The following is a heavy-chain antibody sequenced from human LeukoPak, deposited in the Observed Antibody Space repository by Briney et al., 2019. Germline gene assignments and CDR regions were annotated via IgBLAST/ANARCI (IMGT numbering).Heavy chain of an antibody. Sequence: GESLKISCKGSGYSFTDYWIAWVRQMPGKGLEWMGTIYPGDSDTRYSPSLQGQVTISADKSISTAYLQWNSLKAPDTAMYYCARLLYYYDSTGXXRILYGMDVWGQGTTVIVX. V-gene: IGHV5-51*01. D-gene: IGHD3-22*01. CDR2: IYPGDSDT. CDR3: ARLLYYYDSTGXXRILYGMDV. J-gene: IGHJ6*02. CDR1: GYSFTDYW.